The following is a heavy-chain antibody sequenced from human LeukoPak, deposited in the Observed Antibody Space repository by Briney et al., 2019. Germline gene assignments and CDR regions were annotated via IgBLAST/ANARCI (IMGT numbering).Heavy chain of an antibody. J-gene: IGHJ4*02. CDR3: ARHLRGYSYGPFDS. Sequence: SETLSLTCTLSGDSLSSYYWSWIRQPPGKGLEWIGYIYYSGSTNYNPSLKSRGTISVDTSNSQFSLRLTSVIAADTAVYYCARHLRGYSYGPFDSWGQGALVTVSS. D-gene: IGHD5-18*01. V-gene: IGHV4-59*08. CDR2: IYYSGST. CDR1: GDSLSSYY.